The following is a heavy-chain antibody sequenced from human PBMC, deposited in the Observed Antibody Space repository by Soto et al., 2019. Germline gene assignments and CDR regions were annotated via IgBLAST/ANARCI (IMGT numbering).Heavy chain of an antibody. D-gene: IGHD6-13*01. Sequence: PSETLSLTCNVSGFSISSGFYWGWVRQPPGKGLEWIGAIYHSGTTYFNPSLKSRATMAIDTSKNQFSLSLASVAAADTAMYYCARGMNPQDYWGQGTLVTVSS. V-gene: IGHV4-38-2*02. CDR2: IYHSGTT. CDR3: ARGMNPQDY. CDR1: GFSISSGFY. J-gene: IGHJ4*02.